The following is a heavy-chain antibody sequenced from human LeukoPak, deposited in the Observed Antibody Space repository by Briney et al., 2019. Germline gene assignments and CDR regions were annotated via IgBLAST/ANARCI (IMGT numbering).Heavy chain of an antibody. Sequence: ASVKVSCKASGYTFTGYYMHWVRQAPGQGLEWMGRINPNSGGTNYAQKFQGRVTMTRDMSISTAYMELSRLRSDDTAVYYCASLGFPGEYCSSTSCPLPYYYYGMDVWGQGTTVTVSS. D-gene: IGHD2-2*01. V-gene: IGHV1-2*06. CDR2: INPNSGGT. J-gene: IGHJ6*02. CDR3: ASLGFPGEYCSSTSCPLPYYYYGMDV. CDR1: GYTFTGYY.